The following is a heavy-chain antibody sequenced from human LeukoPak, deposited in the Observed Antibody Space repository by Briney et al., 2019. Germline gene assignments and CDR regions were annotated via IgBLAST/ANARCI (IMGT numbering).Heavy chain of an antibody. V-gene: IGHV4-61*02. Sequence: SQTLSLTCTVSGGSISSGSYYWSWIRQPAGKGLEWIGRIYTSGSTNCNPSLKSRVTISVDTSKNQFSLKLSSVTAADTAVYYCARDEPDYYVSSGYEPNDAFDIWGQGTMVTVSS. CDR3: ARDEPDYYVSSGYEPNDAFDI. D-gene: IGHD3-22*01. J-gene: IGHJ3*02. CDR2: IYTSGST. CDR1: GGSISSGSYY.